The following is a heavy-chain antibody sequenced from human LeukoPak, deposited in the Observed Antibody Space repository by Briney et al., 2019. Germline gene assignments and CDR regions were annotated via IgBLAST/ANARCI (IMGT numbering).Heavy chain of an antibody. CDR3: ARVDGYCSSTSCHAGWFDP. D-gene: IGHD2-2*03. CDR2: INSDASST. V-gene: IGHV3-74*01. Sequence: GGSLRLSCAASGFTFSSYWMHWVRQAPGKGLVWVSRINSDASSTSYAGSVKDRFTISRDTAKNTLYLQMNSLRAEDTAVYYCARVDGYCSSTSCHAGWFDPWGQGTLVTVSS. CDR1: GFTFSSYW. J-gene: IGHJ5*02.